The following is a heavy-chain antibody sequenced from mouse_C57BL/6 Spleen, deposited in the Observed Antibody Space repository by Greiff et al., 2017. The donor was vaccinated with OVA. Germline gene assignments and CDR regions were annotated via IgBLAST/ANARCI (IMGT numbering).Heavy chain of an antibody. V-gene: IGHV1-39*01. D-gene: IGHD1-1*01. CDR3: ARSHYYGSSYDFDY. J-gene: IGHJ2*01. CDR1: GYSFTDYN. CDR2: INPNYGTT. Sequence: VQLQQSGPELVKPGASVKISCKASGYSFTDYNMNWVKQSHGKSLEWIGVINPNYGTTSYNQKFKGKATLTVDQSSSTAYMQLNSLTSEDSAVYYCARSHYYGSSYDFDYWGQGTTLTVSS.